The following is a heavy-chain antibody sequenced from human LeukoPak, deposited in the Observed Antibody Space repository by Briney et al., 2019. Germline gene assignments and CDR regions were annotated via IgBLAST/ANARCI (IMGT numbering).Heavy chain of an antibody. V-gene: IGHV3-30*02. CDR1: GFTFSHYG. Sequence: PGGSLRLSCATSGFTFSHYGMHWVRQPPGRGLDWVAHIRYDESDKYYADSVKGRFTISRDISKNTVYLQMNSLRAEDTAVYYCARINFGGSYGYWGQGTLVTVSS. D-gene: IGHD1-26*01. CDR3: ARINFGGSYGY. CDR2: IRYDESDK. J-gene: IGHJ4*02.